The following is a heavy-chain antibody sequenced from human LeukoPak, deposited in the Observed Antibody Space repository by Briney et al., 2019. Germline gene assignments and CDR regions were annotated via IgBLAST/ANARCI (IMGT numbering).Heavy chain of an antibody. CDR1: GYTFTSYG. J-gene: IGHJ5*02. V-gene: IGHV1-18*01. CDR3: AREASVRGRNWFDP. Sequence: ASVKVACKASGYTFTSYGISWVRQAPGQGLEWMGWISAYIGHTKYGQKLEGRVTMTTDTSTSTAYMELSSLRSDDTAVYHCAREASVRGRNWFDPWGQGTLVTVSS. D-gene: IGHD6-6*01. CDR2: ISAYIGHT.